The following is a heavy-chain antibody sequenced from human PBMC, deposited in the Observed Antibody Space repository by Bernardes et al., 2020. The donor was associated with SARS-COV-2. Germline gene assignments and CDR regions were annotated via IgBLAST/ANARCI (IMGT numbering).Heavy chain of an antibody. D-gene: IGHD2-15*01. CDR2: TLGDGIST. Sequence: GGSLRLSCEGSGITFSTHLMYWVRQAPGGGLMWISRTLGDGISTVYAASVQGRFTVSRDNAKNSLYLQMNSLRAEDSAIYYCARGGYYSGDGFDIWGQGTMVTVSS. CDR3: ARGGYYSGDGFDI. J-gene: IGHJ3*02. CDR1: GITFSTHL. V-gene: IGHV3-74*01.